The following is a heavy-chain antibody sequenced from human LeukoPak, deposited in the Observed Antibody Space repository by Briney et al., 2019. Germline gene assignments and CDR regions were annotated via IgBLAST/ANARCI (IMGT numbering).Heavy chain of an antibody. D-gene: IGHD3-10*01. CDR2: IIPIFGTA. Sequence: ASVKVSCKASGYTFTSYGINWVRQAPGQGLEWMGGIIPIFGTANYAQKFQGRVTITADESTSTAYMELSSLRSEDTAVYYCARESYYGSGSTDYWGQGTLVTVSS. V-gene: IGHV1-69*13. J-gene: IGHJ4*02. CDR3: ARESYYGSGSTDY. CDR1: GYTFTSYG.